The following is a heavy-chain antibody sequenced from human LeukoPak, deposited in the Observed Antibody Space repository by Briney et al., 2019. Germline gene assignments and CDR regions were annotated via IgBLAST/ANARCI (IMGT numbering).Heavy chain of an antibody. V-gene: IGHV1-69*01. Sequence: GASAKVSCKASGGTFSSYAISWVRQAPGQGLEWMGGIIPIFGTANYAQKFQGRVTITADESTSTAYMELSSLRSEDTAVYYCARDPLTNYSNDAFDIWGQGTMVTVSS. J-gene: IGHJ3*02. D-gene: IGHD2-15*01. CDR1: GGTFSSYA. CDR2: IIPIFGTA. CDR3: ARDPLTNYSNDAFDI.